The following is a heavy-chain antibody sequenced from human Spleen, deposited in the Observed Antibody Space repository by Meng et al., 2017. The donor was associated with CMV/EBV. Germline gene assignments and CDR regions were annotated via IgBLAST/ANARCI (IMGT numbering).Heavy chain of an antibody. CDR2: FDWGGDK. J-gene: IGHJ6*02. CDR1: GFSLSTGGMR. CDR3: ARSGSNNYYAMDV. Sequence: SGPTLVKPTQTLTLTCTFSGFSLSTGGMRVSWIRQPPGKALEWLARFDWGGDKFYSASLKSRLTISKDTSKNQVVLTMTNMDPVDTATYYCARSGSNNYYAMDVWGQGTTVTVSS. V-gene: IGHV2-70D*14. D-gene: IGHD1-26*01.